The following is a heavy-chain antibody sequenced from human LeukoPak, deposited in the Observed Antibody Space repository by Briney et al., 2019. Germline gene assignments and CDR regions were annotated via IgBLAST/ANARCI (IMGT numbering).Heavy chain of an antibody. D-gene: IGHD3-22*01. J-gene: IGHJ4*02. V-gene: IGHV3-11*01. CDR3: ARVTYYYDSSGYYENLNQFDY. CDR1: GFTFSDYY. Sequence: GGSLRLSCAASGFTFSDYYISWIRQAPGKGLEWVSYISSSGSTIYYADSVKGRFTISRDNAKNSLYLQMNSLRAEDTAVYYCARVTYYYDSSGYYENLNQFDYWGQGTLVTVSS. CDR2: ISSSGSTI.